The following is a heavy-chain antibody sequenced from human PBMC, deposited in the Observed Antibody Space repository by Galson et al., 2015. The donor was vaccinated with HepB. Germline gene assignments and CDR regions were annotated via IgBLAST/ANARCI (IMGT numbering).Heavy chain of an antibody. D-gene: IGHD1-26*01. CDR1: GFTFSSYA. J-gene: IGHJ4*02. CDR2: ISGSGGST. Sequence: SLRLACAASGFTFSSYAMSWVRQAPGKGLEWVSAISGSGGSTYYADSVKGRFTISRDNSENTLYLQMNSLRAEDTAVYYCAKRRYSGSYFFDYWGQGTLVTVSS. CDR3: AKRRYSGSYFFDY. V-gene: IGHV3-23*01.